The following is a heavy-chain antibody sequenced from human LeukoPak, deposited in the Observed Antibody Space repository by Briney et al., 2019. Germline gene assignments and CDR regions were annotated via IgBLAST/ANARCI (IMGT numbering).Heavy chain of an antibody. J-gene: IGHJ5*02. CDR3: VRGSGLVIYNWFDP. V-gene: IGHV1-18*01. Sequence: ASVKVSCKASGGTFSSYAISWVRQAPGQGIEWMGWISAYNGNTNYAQKLQGRVTMTTDTSTSTVYMELRSLRSDNTAVYYCVRGSGLVIYNWFDPWGQGTLVTVSS. CDR2: ISAYNGNT. D-gene: IGHD3-3*01. CDR1: GGTFSSYA.